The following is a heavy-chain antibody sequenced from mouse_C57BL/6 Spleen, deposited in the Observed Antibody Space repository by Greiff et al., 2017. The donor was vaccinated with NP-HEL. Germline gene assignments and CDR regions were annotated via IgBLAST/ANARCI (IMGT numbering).Heavy chain of an antibody. Sequence: QVHVKQPGAELVKPGASVKMSCKASGYTFTSYWITWVKQRPGQGLEWIGDIYPGSGSTNYNEKFKSKATLTVDTSSSTAYMQLSSLTSEDSAVYYCARDGSPLYYAMDYWGQGTSVTVSS. D-gene: IGHD1-1*01. V-gene: IGHV1-55*01. CDR2: IYPGSGST. CDR3: ARDGSPLYYAMDY. J-gene: IGHJ4*01. CDR1: GYTFTSYW.